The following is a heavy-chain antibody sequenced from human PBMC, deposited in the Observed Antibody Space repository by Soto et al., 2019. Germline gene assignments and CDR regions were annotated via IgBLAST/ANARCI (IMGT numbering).Heavy chain of an antibody. D-gene: IGHD6-13*01. CDR3: AAAAGTWGNYYYYGMDV. J-gene: IGHJ6*02. CDR1: GFTFSSYS. V-gene: IGHV3-21*01. Sequence: PGGSLRLSCAASGFTFSSYSMNWVRQAPGKGLEWVSSISSSSSYIYYADSVKGRFTISRDNAKNSLYLQMNSLRAEDTAVYYCAAAAGTWGNYYYYGMDVWGQGTTVTVSS. CDR2: ISSSSSYI.